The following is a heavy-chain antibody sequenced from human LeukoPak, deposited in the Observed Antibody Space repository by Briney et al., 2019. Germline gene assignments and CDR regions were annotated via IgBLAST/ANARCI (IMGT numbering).Heavy chain of an antibody. CDR1: GYSFTSYW. CDR3: ARRINTDNYDSSGYYYGTYYFDY. V-gene: IGHV5-51*01. D-gene: IGHD3-22*01. J-gene: IGHJ4*02. Sequence: GESLKISCKGSGYSFTSYWIGWVRPMPGKGLEWMGIIYPGDSDTRYSPSFQGQVTISADKSISTAYLQWSSLKASDTAMYYCARRINTDNYDSSGYYYGTYYFDYWGQGTLVTVSS. CDR2: IYPGDSDT.